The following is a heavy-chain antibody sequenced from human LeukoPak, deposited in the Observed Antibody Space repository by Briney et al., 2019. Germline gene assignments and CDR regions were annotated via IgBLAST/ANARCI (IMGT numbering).Heavy chain of an antibody. V-gene: IGHV4-39*07. J-gene: IGHJ5*02. CDR2: IYYSGNT. CDR3: ARSRLPQPYNWFDP. CDR1: DDSISDNDYY. Sequence: SETLSLTCTVSDDSISDNDYYWGWIRQSPGKGLEWIGSIYYSGNTYYNPSLKSRVTISVDTSKNQFSLKLSSVTAADTAVYYCARSRLPQPYNWFDPWGQGTLVTVSS. D-gene: IGHD6-25*01.